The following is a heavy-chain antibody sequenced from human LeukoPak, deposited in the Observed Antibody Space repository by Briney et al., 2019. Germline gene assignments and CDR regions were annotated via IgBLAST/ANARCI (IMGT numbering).Heavy chain of an antibody. D-gene: IGHD3-3*01. Sequence: SETLSLTCTVSGGSISSYYWSWIRQPPGKGLEWIGHIYYSGSTNYNPSLKSRVTISVDTSKNQFSLKLSSVTAADTAVYYCARGPRLRTYYDFWSGNWFDPWGQGTLVTVSS. J-gene: IGHJ5*02. CDR2: IYYSGST. V-gene: IGHV4-59*01. CDR3: ARGPRLRTYYDFWSGNWFDP. CDR1: GGSISSYY.